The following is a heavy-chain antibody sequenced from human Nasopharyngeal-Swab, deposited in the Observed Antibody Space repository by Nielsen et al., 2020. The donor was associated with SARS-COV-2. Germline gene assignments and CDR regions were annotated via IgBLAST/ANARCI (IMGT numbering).Heavy chain of an antibody. CDR1: GFTFDDYA. CDR3: AKARRTDTYGYECFDS. D-gene: IGHD5-18*01. Sequence: SLKISCETSGFTFDDYAMYWVRQAPGKGLEWVSGISWNGNIRGHADSLEGRFTISRDNAKSSLYLQMNSLRAEDTALYYCAKARRTDTYGYECFDSWGQGTLVTVSS. CDR2: ISWNGNIR. V-gene: IGHV3-9*01. J-gene: IGHJ4*02.